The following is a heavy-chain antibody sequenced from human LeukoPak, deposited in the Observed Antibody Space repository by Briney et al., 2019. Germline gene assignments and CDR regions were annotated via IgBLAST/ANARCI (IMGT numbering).Heavy chain of an antibody. CDR3: ARHLGP. CDR1: GGSISNYY. CDR2: ISATGIT. V-gene: IGHV4-4*07. Sequence: SETLSLTCTVSGGSISNYYWSWIRQPAGKGLEWIGRISATGITHYNPSLESRVTMSVDMSRNQFSLKLSSVAAADTAVFYCARHLGPWGPGTLVTVSS. J-gene: IGHJ4*02. D-gene: IGHD1-26*01.